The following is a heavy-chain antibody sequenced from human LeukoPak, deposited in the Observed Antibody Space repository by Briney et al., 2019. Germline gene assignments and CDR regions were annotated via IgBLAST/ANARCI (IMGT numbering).Heavy chain of an antibody. CDR2: IHSGGST. CDR3: ARDSYYYGSGSYPIYYYYGMDV. J-gene: IGHJ6*02. CDR1: GFTVSSNY. Sequence: GGSLRLSCAASGFTVSSNYMTWVRQAPGKGLEWVSVIHSGGSTFYEDSVKGRFTISRHNSKNTLYLQMNSLRAEDTAVHYCARDSYYYGSGSYPIYYYYGMDVWGQGTTVTVSS. V-gene: IGHV3-53*04. D-gene: IGHD3-10*01.